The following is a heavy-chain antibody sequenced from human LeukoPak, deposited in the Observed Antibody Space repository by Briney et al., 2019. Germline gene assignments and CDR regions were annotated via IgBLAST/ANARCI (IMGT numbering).Heavy chain of an antibody. D-gene: IGHD1-26*01. Sequence: SETLSLTCTVSGGSISSYYWSWIRQPPGKGLEWIGYIYYSGSTNYNPSLKSRVTISVDTPKNQFSLKLSSVTAADTAVYYCARDCKGLGSYYAVNYYYYGMDVWGQGTTVTVSS. CDR3: ARDCKGLGSYYAVNYYYYGMDV. CDR1: GGSISSYY. CDR2: IYYSGST. V-gene: IGHV4-59*01. J-gene: IGHJ6*02.